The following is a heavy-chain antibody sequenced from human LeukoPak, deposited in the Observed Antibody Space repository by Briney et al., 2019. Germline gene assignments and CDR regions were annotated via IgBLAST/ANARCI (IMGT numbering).Heavy chain of an antibody. V-gene: IGHV5-51*01. D-gene: IGHD6-13*01. Sequence: GESLKISCKGSGYSFTNYWIAWVRQMPGKGLEWMGIIYPGDSDTRYSPSFQGQVTISADKSISTAYLQWSSLKASDTAIYYCARRGITTAAALDYWGQGTLVTVPS. J-gene: IGHJ4*02. CDR2: IYPGDSDT. CDR3: ARRGITTAAALDY. CDR1: GYSFTNYW.